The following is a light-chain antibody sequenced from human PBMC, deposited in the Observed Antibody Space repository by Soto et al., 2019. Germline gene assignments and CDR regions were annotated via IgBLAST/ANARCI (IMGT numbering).Light chain of an antibody. CDR2: DAS. Sequence: ETVLTQSPATLSLSPGERATLSCRASQSVGSNLAWYQQKPGQAPRLLIYDASNRATGIPARFSGSGSETDFTLTISSLEPEDFAVYFCQQRINSLTFGGGTKVEIK. CDR1: QSVGSN. CDR3: QQRINSLT. V-gene: IGKV3-11*01. J-gene: IGKJ4*01.